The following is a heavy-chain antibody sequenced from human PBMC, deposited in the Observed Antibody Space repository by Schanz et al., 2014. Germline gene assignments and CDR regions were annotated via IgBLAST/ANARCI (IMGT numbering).Heavy chain of an antibody. CDR1: GFTFSSYA. V-gene: IGHV3-23*01. CDR3: AKGRFGELSAFDI. D-gene: IGHD3-10*01. CDR2: ISGSGGST. Sequence: EVQLLESGGGLVQPGGSLRLSCAASGFTFSSYAMSWVRQAPGKGLEWVSAISGSGGSTYYEDSVKGRFTISRDNSKNTLYLQMNSLRAEDTAVYYCAKGRFGELSAFDIWGQGTMVTVSS. J-gene: IGHJ3*02.